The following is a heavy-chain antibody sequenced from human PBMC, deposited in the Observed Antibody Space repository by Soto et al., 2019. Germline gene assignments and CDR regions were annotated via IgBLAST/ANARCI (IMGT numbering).Heavy chain of an antibody. CDR2: VSQDGTA. CDR3: AKGMRPDRVWDFDY. D-gene: IGHD2-8*01. J-gene: IGHJ4*02. V-gene: IGHV3-23*01. Sequence: GGSLRLSCAASGFTFSTYTMAWVRQAPGRGPEWVAGVSQDGTAHYADSVKGRFTISRDNSRDTVYLQMITLRGEDTAVYYCAKGMRPDRVWDFDYWGQGTLVTVSS. CDR1: GFTFSTYT.